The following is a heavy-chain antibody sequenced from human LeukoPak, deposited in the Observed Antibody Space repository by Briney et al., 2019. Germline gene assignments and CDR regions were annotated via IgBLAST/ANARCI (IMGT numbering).Heavy chain of an antibody. V-gene: IGHV3-23*01. Sequence: GGSLRLSCAASGFTFSSYAISWVRQAPGKGLEWVSAISGSGASTYYADSVKGRFTISRDNSKNTPYLQMNSLRAEDTAVYYCAKDLISGGYYFDYWGQGTLVTVSS. CDR3: AKDLISGGYYFDY. J-gene: IGHJ4*02. CDR1: GFTFSSYA. CDR2: ISGSGAST. D-gene: IGHD2-15*01.